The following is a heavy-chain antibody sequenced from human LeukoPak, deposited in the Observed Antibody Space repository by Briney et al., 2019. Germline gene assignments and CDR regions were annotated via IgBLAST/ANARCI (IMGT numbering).Heavy chain of an antibody. CDR1: GYAFTSYY. J-gene: IGHJ4*02. V-gene: IGHV1-46*01. D-gene: IGHD3-10*01. CDR3: AKASMVRGVIITRVLDY. CDR2: INPSGGST. Sequence: GASVKVSCKASGYAFTSYYMHWVRQAPGQGLEWMGIINPSGGSTSYAQKFQGRVTMTRDTSTSTVYMELSSLRSEDTAVYYCAKASMVRGVIITRVLDYWGQRTLVTFSS.